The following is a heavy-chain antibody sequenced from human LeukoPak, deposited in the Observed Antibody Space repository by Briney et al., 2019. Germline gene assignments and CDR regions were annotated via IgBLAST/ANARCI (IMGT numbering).Heavy chain of an antibody. J-gene: IGHJ6*03. Sequence: PSETLSLTCTVSGGSINSYYWSWIRQPPGKGLECIGYIHYTGSTNYNPSLKSRVTISVDTSKSQFSLKLSSVTAADTAVYYCARAGQPGYDILTGYYYYYYMDVWGKGTTVTVSS. CDR2: IHYTGST. V-gene: IGHV4-59*01. D-gene: IGHD3-9*01. CDR1: GGSINSYY. CDR3: ARAGQPGYDILTGYYYYYYMDV.